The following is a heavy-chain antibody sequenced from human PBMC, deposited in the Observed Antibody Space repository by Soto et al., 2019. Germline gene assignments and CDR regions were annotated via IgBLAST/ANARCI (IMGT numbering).Heavy chain of an antibody. D-gene: IGHD1-7*01. Sequence: QVTLKESGPVLVKPTETLTLTCTVSGFSLSNARMGVSWIRQPPGKALEWLAHIFSNDEKSYSTSLKSRLTISKDTSKSQVVLTMTNMDPVDTATYYCARSVKYNWNYVDWFDPWCQGTLVTVSS. J-gene: IGHJ5*02. CDR1: GFSLSNARMG. V-gene: IGHV2-26*01. CDR2: IFSNDEK. CDR3: ARSVKYNWNYVDWFDP.